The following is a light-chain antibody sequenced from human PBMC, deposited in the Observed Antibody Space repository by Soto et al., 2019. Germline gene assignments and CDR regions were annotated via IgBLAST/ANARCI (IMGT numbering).Light chain of an antibody. CDR3: QQYNIWPSYT. J-gene: IGKJ2*01. V-gene: IGKV3-15*01. CDR2: GAS. CDR1: QRISSN. Sequence: EIVMTQSPATLSVSPGERATLYCKASQRISSNLAWYQQKPAQPPRLLIYGASTRATGIPARFSGSGSGTEFTLTISGLQSEDFALYYCQQYNIWPSYTFGQGTKLEIK.